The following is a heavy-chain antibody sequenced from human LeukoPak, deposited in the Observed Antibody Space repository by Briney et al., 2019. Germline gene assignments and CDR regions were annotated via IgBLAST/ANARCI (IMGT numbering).Heavy chain of an antibody. CDR3: VREDDYGDYLDF. Sequence: GGSLRLSCEASGFTFSDYWMHWVRQAPGKGLVWVSRMNSDGSSRNYTDSVKGRFTISRDNARNTLYLQMNSLRAEDTALYYCVREDDYGDYLDFWGQGTPVTVSA. V-gene: IGHV3-74*01. J-gene: IGHJ4*02. CDR2: MNSDGSSR. CDR1: GFTFSDYW. D-gene: IGHD4-17*01.